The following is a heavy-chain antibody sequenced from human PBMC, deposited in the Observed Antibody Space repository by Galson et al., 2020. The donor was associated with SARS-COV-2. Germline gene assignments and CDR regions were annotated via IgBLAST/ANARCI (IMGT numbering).Heavy chain of an antibody. CDR3: ARDGPAIVVVVVALDY. Sequence: GGSLRLSCAASGFTFSSYAMHWVRQAPGKGLEWVAVISYDGSNKYYADSVKGRFTISRDNSKNTLYLQMNSLRAEDTAVYYCARDGPAIVVVVVALDYWGQGTLVTVSS. V-gene: IGHV3-30*04. CDR1: GFTFSSYA. J-gene: IGHJ4*02. D-gene: IGHD2-15*01. CDR2: ISYDGSNK.